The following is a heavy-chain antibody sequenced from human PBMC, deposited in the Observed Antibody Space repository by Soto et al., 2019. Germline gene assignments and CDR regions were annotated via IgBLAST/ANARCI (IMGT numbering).Heavy chain of an antibody. V-gene: IGHV3-23*01. Sequence: PGGSLRLSCAASGSAFSTYAMTWVRQAPGKGLEWVSVISGSGGSSYYVASVKGRFTISRDNSKNTLHLQMNGLRAEDTALYYCAKVTKRAAAGRYEYYKYGMDVWGQGTTVTVSS. J-gene: IGHJ6*02. CDR3: AKVTKRAAAGRYEYYKYGMDV. CDR2: ISGSGGSS. CDR1: GSAFSTYA. D-gene: IGHD6-13*01.